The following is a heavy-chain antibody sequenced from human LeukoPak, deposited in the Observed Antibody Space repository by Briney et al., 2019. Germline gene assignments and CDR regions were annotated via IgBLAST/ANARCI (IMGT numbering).Heavy chain of an antibody. CDR1: GDTPHSHA. CDR3: ARDYNWNFANSSPFDY. Sequence: GASVKVSCKSSGDTPHSHAISWVRQAPGQGLEWMGRIIPAFGTANYAQKFQGRVTITADKSTRTAYMEMSSLRSEDTAVYYCARDYNWNFANSSPFDYWGQGTLVTVYS. J-gene: IGHJ4*02. D-gene: IGHD1-7*01. CDR2: IIPAFGTA. V-gene: IGHV1-69*06.